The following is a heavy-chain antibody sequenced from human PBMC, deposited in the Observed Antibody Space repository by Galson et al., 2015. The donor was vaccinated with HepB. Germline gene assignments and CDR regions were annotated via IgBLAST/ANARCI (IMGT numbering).Heavy chain of an antibody. CDR1: GFTFSSYA. Sequence: SLRLSCAASGFTFSSYAMSWVRQAPGKGLEWVSAISGSSGSTYCADSVKGRFTISRDNSKNTLYLQMNSLRAEDTAVYYCAKRSGDSSLGYFDLWGHGTLVTVSS. CDR2: ISGSSGST. V-gene: IGHV3-23*01. D-gene: IGHD6-13*01. CDR3: AKRSGDSSLGYFDL. J-gene: IGHJ2*01.